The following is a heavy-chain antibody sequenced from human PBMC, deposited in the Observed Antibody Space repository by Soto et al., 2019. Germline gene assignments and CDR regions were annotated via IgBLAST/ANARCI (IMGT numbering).Heavy chain of an antibody. CDR3: VLERGGLDY. Sequence: QVQLVESGGGVVQPGRSLRLSCAASGFTFSSYGMHWVRQAPGKGLEWVAVIWYDGSNKYYAASVKGRFTISRDNSKNTLYLQMNSLRAEDTAVYYCVLERGGLDYWGQGTLVTVSS. V-gene: IGHV3-33*01. J-gene: IGHJ4*02. CDR1: GFTFSSYG. CDR2: IWYDGSNK. D-gene: IGHD3-16*01.